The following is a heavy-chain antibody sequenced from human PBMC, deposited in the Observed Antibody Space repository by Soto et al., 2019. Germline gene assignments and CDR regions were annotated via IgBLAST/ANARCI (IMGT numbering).Heavy chain of an antibody. V-gene: IGHV3-23*01. CDR2: ILVGGST. D-gene: IGHD2-8*02. CDR3: AKATATGGGAFDI. J-gene: IGHJ3*02. Sequence: GGSLRLSCAASGFICTSYDMSWVRQVPGKGLEWVSTILVGGSTYYADSVKGWFTISRDRSKNTVFLQMNSLTVGDTAVYYCAKATATGGGAFDICGQGTMVTVSS. CDR1: GFICTSYD.